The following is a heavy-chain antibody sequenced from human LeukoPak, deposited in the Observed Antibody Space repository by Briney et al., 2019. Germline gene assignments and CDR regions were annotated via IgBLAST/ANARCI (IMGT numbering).Heavy chain of an antibody. Sequence: GGSLRLSCAASGFTFSSYSMNWVRQAPGKGLEWVSSISSSSNYIYYADSVKGRFTISRDNAKNSLYLQMNSLRPEDTAVYYCARDPSSGWYLKGWFDPWGQGTLVTVSS. CDR3: ARDPSSGWYLKGWFDP. CDR1: GFTFSSYS. D-gene: IGHD6-19*01. V-gene: IGHV3-21*01. J-gene: IGHJ5*02. CDR2: ISSSSNYI.